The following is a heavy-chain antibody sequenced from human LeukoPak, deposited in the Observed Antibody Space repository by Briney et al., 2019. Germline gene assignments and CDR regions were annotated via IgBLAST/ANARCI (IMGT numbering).Heavy chain of an antibody. V-gene: IGHV3-30*02. CDR2: IRNDGSTK. D-gene: IGHD3-3*01. CDR3: AKDTEYYDFWSGYL. J-gene: IGHJ4*02. CDR1: GFSFSTYG. Sequence: PGGSLRLSCAASGFSFSTYGMHWVRQAPGRGLEWVAFIRNDGSTKYYADSVKGRFTISRDNSKNTLYLQMDSLRPEDTAVYYCAKDTEYYDFWSGYLWGQGTLVTVSS.